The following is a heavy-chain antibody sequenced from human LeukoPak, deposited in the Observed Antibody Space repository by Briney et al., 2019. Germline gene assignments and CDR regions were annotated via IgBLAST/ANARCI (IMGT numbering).Heavy chain of an antibody. CDR2: INPSGGST. D-gene: IGHD1-7*01. V-gene: IGHV1-46*01. J-gene: IGHJ5*02. CDR3: ARDCGLTGTTGLDSPNWFDP. Sequence: GASVKVSCKASGYTFTSYYMHWVRQAPGQGLEWMGIINPSGGSTSYAQKFQGRVTMTRDMSTSTVYMELSSLRSEDTAVYYCARDCGLTGTTGLDSPNWFDPWGQGTLVTVSS. CDR1: GYTFTSYY.